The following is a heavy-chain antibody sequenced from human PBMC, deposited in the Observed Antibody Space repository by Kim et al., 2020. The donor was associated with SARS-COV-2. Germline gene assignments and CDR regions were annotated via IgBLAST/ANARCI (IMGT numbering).Heavy chain of an antibody. Sequence: GESLKISCKGSGYSFTNYWIGWVRQMPGQGLEWVGIINPADSDIRYSPSFQGQVTISADKSISIAYLQWSSLKASDTAMYYCVRLGENCSGGRCYEPAGNFDYWGQGMLVTVSS. D-gene: IGHD2-15*01. CDR1: GYSFTNYW. V-gene: IGHV5-51*01. J-gene: IGHJ4*02. CDR2: INPADSDI. CDR3: VRLGENCSGGRCYEPAGNFDY.